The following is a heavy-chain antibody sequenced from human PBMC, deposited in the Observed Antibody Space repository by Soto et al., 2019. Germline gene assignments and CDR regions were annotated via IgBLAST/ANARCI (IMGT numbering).Heavy chain of an antibody. V-gene: IGHV3-30*18. D-gene: IGHD6-6*01. CDR2: ISYDGSNK. CDR3: AKEYSSSSSYFDY. Sequence: QVQLVESGGGVVQPGRSLRLSCAASGFTFSSYGMHWVRQAPGKGLEWVAVISYDGSNKYYADSVKGRFIISRDNSKNTLYLQMNSLRAEDTAVYYCAKEYSSSSSYFDYWGQGTLVTVSS. CDR1: GFTFSSYG. J-gene: IGHJ4*02.